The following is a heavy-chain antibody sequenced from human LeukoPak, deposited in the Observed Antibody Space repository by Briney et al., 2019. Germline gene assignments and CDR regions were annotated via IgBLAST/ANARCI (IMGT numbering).Heavy chain of an antibody. J-gene: IGHJ4*02. Sequence: AGGSLRLSCAASGFTFSSYGMHWVRQAPGKGLEWVAVIWYDGSNKYYADSVKGRFTISRDNSKNTLYLQMNSLRAEDTAVYYCARDLGVLPTVTTVDYWGQGTLVTVSS. V-gene: IGHV3-33*01. CDR1: GFTFSSYG. CDR2: IWYDGSNK. D-gene: IGHD4-17*01. CDR3: ARDLGVLPTVTTVDY.